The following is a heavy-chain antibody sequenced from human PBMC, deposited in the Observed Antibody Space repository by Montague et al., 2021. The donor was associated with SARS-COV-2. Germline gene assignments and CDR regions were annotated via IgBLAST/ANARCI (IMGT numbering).Heavy chain of an antibody. CDR3: ARDSSSGSDWYYYYGMDV. J-gene: IGHJ6*02. CDR1: GFTFSNSA. Sequence: SLRLSCAASGFTFSNSAMNWVRQAPGKGLEWVAIIWYDGSKNYYADSVKGRFTISRDNSKNTLYLQMNTLRAEDTAVYYCARDSSSGSDWYYYYGMDVWGQGTTVTVSS. D-gene: IGHD6-13*01. V-gene: IGHV3-33*08. CDR2: IWYDGSKN.